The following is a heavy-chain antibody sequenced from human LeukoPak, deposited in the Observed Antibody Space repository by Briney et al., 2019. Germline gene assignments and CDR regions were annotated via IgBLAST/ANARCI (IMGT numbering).Heavy chain of an antibody. V-gene: IGHV1-2*02. D-gene: IGHD4-17*01. CDR2: IDPNSGGT. CDR1: GYTFTGKF. J-gene: IGHJ5*02. Sequence: ASVKVSCKASGYTFTGKFMHWVRQAPGQGLEWMGWIDPNSGGTDYAQKFRGRVTMTRDTSINTAYMELTRLTSDDTALYYCARADYGNNWFDPWGQGTLVTVSS. CDR3: ARADYGNNWFDP.